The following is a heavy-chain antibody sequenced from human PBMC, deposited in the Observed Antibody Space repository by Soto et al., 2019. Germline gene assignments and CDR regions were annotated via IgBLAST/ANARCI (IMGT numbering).Heavy chain of an antibody. Sequence: EVQLLESGGGLVQPGGSLRLSCAASGFTFSSYAMSWVRQAPGKGLEWVSAISGSGGSTYYADSVKGRLTISRDNSKNTLYLQMNSQRAEDTAVYYCAKDKRHYGDYDWYFDLWGRGTLVTVSS. CDR1: GFTFSSYA. CDR2: ISGSGGST. J-gene: IGHJ2*01. V-gene: IGHV3-23*01. CDR3: AKDKRHYGDYDWYFDL. D-gene: IGHD4-17*01.